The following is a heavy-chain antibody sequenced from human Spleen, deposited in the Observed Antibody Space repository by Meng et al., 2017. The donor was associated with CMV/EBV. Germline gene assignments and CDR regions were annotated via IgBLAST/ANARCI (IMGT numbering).Heavy chain of an antibody. CDR2: IWYDGSNK. V-gene: IGHV3-33*06. CDR1: GFTFTSYS. J-gene: IGHJ4*02. Sequence: GGSLRLSCAASGFTFTSYSINWVRQAPGKGLEWVALIWYDGSNKYYADSVKGRFTISRDNSKNTLYLQMNSLRAEDTAVYYCAKDHSSYGAHRGQGTLVTVSS. D-gene: IGHD4/OR15-4a*01. CDR3: AKDHSSYGAH.